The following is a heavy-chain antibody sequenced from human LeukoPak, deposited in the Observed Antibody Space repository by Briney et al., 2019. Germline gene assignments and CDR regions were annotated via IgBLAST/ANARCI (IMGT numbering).Heavy chain of an antibody. D-gene: IGHD3-9*01. CDR2: IGFAGDR. Sequence: PGGSLRLSCAASGFTFSTYDMHWVRQATGKGLEWVSAIGFAGDRYYSGSVKGRSTISRENAKNFLYLQMNSLRAGDTAVYYCARGNILTGYEYWGQGTLVTVSS. V-gene: IGHV3-13*04. J-gene: IGHJ4*02. CDR3: ARGNILTGYEY. CDR1: GFTFSTYD.